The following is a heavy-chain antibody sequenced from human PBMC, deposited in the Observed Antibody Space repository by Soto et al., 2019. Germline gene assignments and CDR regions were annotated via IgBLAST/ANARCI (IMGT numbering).Heavy chain of an antibody. CDR2: ITSKRYGGTT. D-gene: IGHD3-10*01. CDR3: TRVPPNNYGSGTYPFDY. Sequence: EMQLVESGGGLAQPGRSLRLSCTSSGFTFDHFAMTWFRQAPGKGLEWVGFITSKRYGGTTEYAASVKGTFTISRDDSKSIAYLQMDSLKTEDTAVYYCTRVPPNNYGSGTYPFDYWGQGALVTVSS. CDR1: GFTFDHFA. V-gene: IGHV3-49*03. J-gene: IGHJ4*02.